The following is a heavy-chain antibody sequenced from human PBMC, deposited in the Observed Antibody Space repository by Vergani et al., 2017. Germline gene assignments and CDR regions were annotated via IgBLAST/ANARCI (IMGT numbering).Heavy chain of an antibody. J-gene: IGHJ4*02. CDR1: GYTFTSYG. CDR3: ARDSTRCLTVTSRGSDFDY. V-gene: IGHV1-18*01. D-gene: IGHD4-17*01. CDR2: ISAYNGNT. Sequence: QVQLVQSGAEVKKPGASVKVSCKASGYTFTSYGISWVRQAPGQGLEWMGWISAYNGNTNYAQQLQGRVTMTTDTSTSTAYRELRSLRSDDTAVYYCARDSTRCLTVTSRGSDFDYWGQGTLVTVS.